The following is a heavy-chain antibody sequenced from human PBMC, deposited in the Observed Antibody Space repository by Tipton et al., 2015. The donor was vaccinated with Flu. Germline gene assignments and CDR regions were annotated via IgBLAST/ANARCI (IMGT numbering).Heavy chain of an antibody. Sequence: TLSLTCTVSGGSISSYYWSWIRQPPGKGLEWIGYIYYSGSTNYNPPLKSRVTISVDTSKNQFSLKLSSVTAADTAVYYCARGAASPYYYYGMDVWGQGTTVTVSS. J-gene: IGHJ6*02. CDR2: IYYSGST. CDR1: GGSISSYY. D-gene: IGHD6-25*01. V-gene: IGHV4-59*01. CDR3: ARGAASPYYYYGMDV.